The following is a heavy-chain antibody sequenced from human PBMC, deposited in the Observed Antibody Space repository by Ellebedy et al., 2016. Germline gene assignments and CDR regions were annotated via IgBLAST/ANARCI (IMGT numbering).Heavy chain of an antibody. CDR1: GFTFSSHA. CDR3: LAEVGSRAFHI. CDR2: ISYDESYK. J-gene: IGHJ3*02. D-gene: IGHD1-26*01. V-gene: IGHV3-30-3*01. Sequence: GESLKISCAASGFTFSSHAMHWVRQSPGKGLEWVAIISYDESYKDHADSVKGRFTISRDNSKNTLYLQMNSLREENTAIYYCLAEVGSRAFHIWGQGTMVTVSS.